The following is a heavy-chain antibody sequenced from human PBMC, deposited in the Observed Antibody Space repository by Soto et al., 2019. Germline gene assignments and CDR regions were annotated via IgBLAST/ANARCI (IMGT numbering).Heavy chain of an antibody. D-gene: IGHD5-18*01. Sequence: PSETLSLTCTVSGGSISSSSYYWGWIRQPPGKGLEWIGSIYYSGSTYYNPSLKSRVTISVDTSKNQFSLKLSSVTAADTAVYYCARHFKGSGYSYGYIWFDPWGQGTLVTVSS. V-gene: IGHV4-39*01. CDR3: ARHFKGSGYSYGYIWFDP. J-gene: IGHJ5*02. CDR1: GGSISSSSYY. CDR2: IYYSGST.